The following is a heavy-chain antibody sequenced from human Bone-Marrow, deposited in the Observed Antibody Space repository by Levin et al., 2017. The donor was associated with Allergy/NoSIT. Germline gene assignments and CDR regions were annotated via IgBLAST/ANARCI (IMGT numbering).Heavy chain of an antibody. CDR1: GYSFTSYW. CDR2: IDPSDAYT. D-gene: IGHD6-19*01. V-gene: IGHV5-10-1*01. Sequence: LGESLKISCKGSGYSFTSYWISWVRQMPGKGLEWMGRIDPSDAYTNYSPAFQGHVTISADTSINTAYLQWSSLKSSDTAMYYCARRLSSGWYSVDYWGQGTLVTVSS. J-gene: IGHJ4*02. CDR3: ARRLSSGWYSVDY.